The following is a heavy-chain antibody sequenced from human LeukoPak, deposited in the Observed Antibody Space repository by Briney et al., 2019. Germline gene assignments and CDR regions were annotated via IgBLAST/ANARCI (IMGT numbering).Heavy chain of an antibody. CDR2: IYHSGST. CDR3: AGSMVRGVIKLDY. Sequence: PSETLSLTCAVSGYPIGSGYYWGWIRPPPGKGLEWIGSIYHSGSTYYNPSLKSRVTISVDTSKNQFSLKLSSVTAADTAVYYCAGSMVRGVIKLDYWGQGTLVTVSS. V-gene: IGHV4-38-2*01. CDR1: GYPIGSGYY. D-gene: IGHD3-10*01. J-gene: IGHJ4*02.